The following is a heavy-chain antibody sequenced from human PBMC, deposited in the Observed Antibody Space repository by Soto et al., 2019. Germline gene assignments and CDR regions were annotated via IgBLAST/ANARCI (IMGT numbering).Heavy chain of an antibody. CDR3: ASPGGHGSGSYYTLAY. D-gene: IGHD3-10*01. J-gene: IGHJ4*02. CDR1: GFTFSSYW. CDR2: IKQDGSEK. V-gene: IGHV3-7*03. Sequence: GGSLRLSCAASGFTFSSYWMSWVRQAPGKGLEWVANIKQDGSEKYYVDSVKGRFTISRDNSKNTLYLQMNSLRAEDTAVYYCASPGGHGSGSYYTLAYWGQGTLVTVSS.